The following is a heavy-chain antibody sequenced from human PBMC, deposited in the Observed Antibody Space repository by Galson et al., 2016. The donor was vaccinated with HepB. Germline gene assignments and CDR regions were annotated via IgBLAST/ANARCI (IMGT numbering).Heavy chain of an antibody. Sequence: TLSLTCTVSGGPVGSGAHYWTWIRQHPGKGPECIGYISTSGSTYYNPSLESRLTMSLDTSKNQFSLTLSSVTAADTAVYYCAALGNRHGNAFDYWGQGTLVTAST. CDR1: GGPVGSGAHY. CDR3: AALGNRHGNAFDY. V-gene: IGHV4-31*03. CDR2: ISTSGST. J-gene: IGHJ4*02. D-gene: IGHD1-1*01.